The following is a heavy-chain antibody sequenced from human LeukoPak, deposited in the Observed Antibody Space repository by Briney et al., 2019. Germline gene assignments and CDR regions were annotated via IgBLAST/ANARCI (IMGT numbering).Heavy chain of an antibody. CDR2: INTNTGNP. CDR1: GYTFTSYA. CDR3: ARVADGYRNGYYYFDY. J-gene: IGHJ4*02. D-gene: IGHD5-18*01. Sequence: GASVKVSCKASGYTFTSYAMNWVRQAPGQGLEWMGWINTNTGNPTYAQGFTGRFVFSLDTSVSTAYLQINRLQAEDTAVYYCARVADGYRNGYYYFDYWGQGTLVTVSS. V-gene: IGHV7-4-1*02.